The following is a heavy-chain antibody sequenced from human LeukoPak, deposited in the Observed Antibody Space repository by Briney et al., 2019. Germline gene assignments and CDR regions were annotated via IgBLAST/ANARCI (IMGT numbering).Heavy chain of an antibody. CDR1: GFTVSSNH. CDR3: ASLTNWYFDL. Sequence: PGGSLRLSCAASGFTVSSNHMNLVRQAPGKGLEWVSLIYSGGTTYYADSVKGRFTISRDSSKNTLYLQMSSLTAEDTAVYYCASLTNWYFDLWGRGTLVTVSS. J-gene: IGHJ2*01. V-gene: IGHV3-53*01. CDR2: IYSGGTT. D-gene: IGHD1-14*01.